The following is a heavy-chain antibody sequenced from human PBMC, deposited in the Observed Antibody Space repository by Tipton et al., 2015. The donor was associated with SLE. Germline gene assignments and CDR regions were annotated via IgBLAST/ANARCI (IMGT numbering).Heavy chain of an antibody. Sequence: SLRLSCAASGFTFSSYEMNWVRQAPGKGLEWVSYISSSGSTIYYADSVKGRFNSSRDNAKNSLYLQMNSLRAEDTAVYYCARAGYSGSYLDYWGQGTLVTVSS. CDR3: ARAGYSGSYLDY. D-gene: IGHD1-26*01. J-gene: IGHJ4*02. CDR1: GFTFSSYE. CDR2: ISSSGSTI. V-gene: IGHV3-48*03.